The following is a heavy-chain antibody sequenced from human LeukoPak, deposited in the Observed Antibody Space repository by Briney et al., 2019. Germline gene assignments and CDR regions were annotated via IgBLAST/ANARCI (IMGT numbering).Heavy chain of an antibody. CDR3: AKSAYLKGYCSSTSCYPGDYFDY. J-gene: IGHJ4*02. D-gene: IGHD2-2*01. Sequence: GGSLRLSCAASGLTFSSYGMHWVRQAPGKGLEWVAVISYDGSNKYYADSVKGRFTISRDNSKNTLYLQMNSLRAEDTAVYYCAKSAYLKGYCSSTSCYPGDYFDYWGQGTLVTVSS. CDR2: ISYDGSNK. CDR1: GLTFSSYG. V-gene: IGHV3-30*18.